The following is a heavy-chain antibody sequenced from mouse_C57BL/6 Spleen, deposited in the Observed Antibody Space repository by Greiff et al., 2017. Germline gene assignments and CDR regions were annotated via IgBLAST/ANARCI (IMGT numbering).Heavy chain of an antibody. J-gene: IGHJ4*01. D-gene: IGHD1-1*01. V-gene: IGHV1-78*01. CDR2: IYPRDGST. Sequence: QVQLQQPDAELVKPGASVQISCKVSGYTFTDHTIHWMKQRPEQGLEWIGYIYPRDGSTKYNEKFKGKATLTADKSSSTAYMQLNSLKSEDSAVYFGARGRDYCYYYAIDYWGQVTSVTVSS. CDR1: GYTFTDHT. CDR3: ARGRDYCYYYAIDY.